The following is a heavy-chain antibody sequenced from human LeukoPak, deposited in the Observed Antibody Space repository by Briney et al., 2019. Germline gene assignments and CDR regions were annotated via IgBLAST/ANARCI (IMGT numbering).Heavy chain of an antibody. CDR1: GGSFSGYY. CDR2: INHSGST. J-gene: IGHJ4*02. Sequence: PSETLSLTCAVYGGSFSGYYWSWIRQPPGKGLEWIGEINHSGSTNYNPSLKSRVTISVDTSKNQSSLKLSSVAAADTAVYYCARHLLWFGSPGVFDYWGQGTLVTVSS. V-gene: IGHV4-34*01. D-gene: IGHD3-10*01. CDR3: ARHLLWFGSPGVFDY.